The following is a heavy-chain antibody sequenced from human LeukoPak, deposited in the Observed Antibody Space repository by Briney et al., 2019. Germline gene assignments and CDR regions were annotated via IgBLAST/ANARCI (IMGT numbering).Heavy chain of an antibody. V-gene: IGHV3-23*01. CDR1: GITLSNSA. Sequence: GGSLRLSCAASGITLSNSAMSWVRQAPGKGLEWVSAISRSGDRTFYADSVKGRFTISRDSSIDTPFLQMNSLRAEDTAVYFCAKELRPNDYWGQGTLVTVSS. D-gene: IGHD2-15*01. J-gene: IGHJ4*02. CDR3: AKELRPNDY. CDR2: ISRSGDRT.